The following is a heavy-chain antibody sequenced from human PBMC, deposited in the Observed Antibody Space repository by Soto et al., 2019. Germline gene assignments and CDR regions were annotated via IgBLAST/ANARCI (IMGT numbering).Heavy chain of an antibody. CDR1: GGSISSYY. CDR3: ARGGSPLSPGAFDI. CDR2: IYYSGST. D-gene: IGHD7-27*01. V-gene: IGHV4-59*01. Sequence: SETLSLTCTVSGGSISSYYWSWVRQPPGKGLEWIGYIYYSGSTNYNPSLKSRVTISVDTSKNKFSLKLSSVAAADTAVYYCARGGSPLSPGAFDIWGQGTMVTVSS. J-gene: IGHJ3*02.